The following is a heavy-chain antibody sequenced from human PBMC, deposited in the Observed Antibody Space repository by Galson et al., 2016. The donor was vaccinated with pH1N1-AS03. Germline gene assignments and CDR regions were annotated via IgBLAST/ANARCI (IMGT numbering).Heavy chain of an antibody. CDR3: AREGAAADPDDS. CDR1: GYSISSGYY. J-gene: IGHJ4*02. D-gene: IGHD6-13*01. V-gene: IGHV4-38-2*02. CDR2: IYHSGST. Sequence: TLSLPCAVSGYSISSGYYWGWIRQPPGKGLERIGSIYHSGSTYYNPSLKSRITISVDTSKNQFSLNLYSVTAADTAVYYCAREGAAADPDDSWGQGTLVTVSS.